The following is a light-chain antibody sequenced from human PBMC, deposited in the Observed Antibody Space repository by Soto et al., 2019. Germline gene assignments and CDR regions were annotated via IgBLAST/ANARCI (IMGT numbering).Light chain of an antibody. V-gene: IGLV2-23*03. CDR1: SSDVGTYNV. CDR3: CSYAGSSTFV. J-gene: IGLJ1*01. CDR2: EGS. Sequence: QSALTQAASVSGSRGQSITVSRIGTSSDVGTYNVVSWYQQHPGKAPKLMIYEGSKRPSGVSNRFSGSKSGNTASLTISGLQAEDEADYYCCSYAGSSTFVFGTGTKVTVL.